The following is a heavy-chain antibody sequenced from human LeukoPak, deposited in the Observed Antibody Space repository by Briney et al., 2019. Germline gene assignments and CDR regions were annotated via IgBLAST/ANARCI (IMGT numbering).Heavy chain of an antibody. D-gene: IGHD3-10*01. Sequence: ASVKVSCKASGYTFSDYSVHWVRQAPGQGLEWMGIINPTGGSASYAQKFQDRVTMTRDMSTSTFYMELSSLRSADTAVYYCARGHGSGSTNYFDPWGQGTPVTVSS. CDR2: INPTGGSA. J-gene: IGHJ5*02. V-gene: IGHV1-46*01. CDR1: GYTFSDYS. CDR3: ARGHGSGSTNYFDP.